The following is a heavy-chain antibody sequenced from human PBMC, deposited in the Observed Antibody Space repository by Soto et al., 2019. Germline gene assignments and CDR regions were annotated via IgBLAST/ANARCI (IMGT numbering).Heavy chain of an antibody. J-gene: IGHJ5*02. Sequence: SVKVSCKASGGTFSNYAISWVRQAPGQGLEWMGGIAPIFGTPNYAQNFQGRVTITRDTSASTAYMELSSLRSDDTAVYYCARDIITMVRGVFNWFDPWGQGTLVTVSS. D-gene: IGHD3-10*01. CDR2: IAPIFGTP. CDR3: ARDIITMVRGVFNWFDP. CDR1: GGTFSNYA. V-gene: IGHV1-69*05.